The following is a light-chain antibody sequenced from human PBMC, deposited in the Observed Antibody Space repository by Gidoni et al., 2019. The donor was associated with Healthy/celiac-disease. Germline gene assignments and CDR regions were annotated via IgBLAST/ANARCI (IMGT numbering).Light chain of an antibody. Sequence: DIQLTQSPSFLSASVGDRVTITCRASQGISSYLAWYQQKPGKAPKQLIYAASTWQSGVPSRFSGSGSWTEFTLTISSLQPEDFATYYCQQGGFTFGPGTKVDIK. J-gene: IGKJ3*01. CDR1: QGISSY. CDR2: AAS. V-gene: IGKV1-9*01. CDR3: QQGGFT.